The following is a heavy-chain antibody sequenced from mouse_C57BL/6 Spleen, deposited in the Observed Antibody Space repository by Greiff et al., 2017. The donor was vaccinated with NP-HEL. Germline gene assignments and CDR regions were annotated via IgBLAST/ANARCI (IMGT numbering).Heavy chain of an antibody. CDR2: IDPENGDT. J-gene: IGHJ3*02. V-gene: IGHV14-4*01. Sequence: EVKLVESGAELVRPGASVKLSCTASGFNIKDDYMHWVKQRPEQGLEWIGWIDPENGDTEYSSKFQGKATITADTSSNTAYLQLSSLTSEDTAVYYCTTWPGWGQGTLVTVSA. CDR3: TTWPG. CDR1: GFNIKDDY.